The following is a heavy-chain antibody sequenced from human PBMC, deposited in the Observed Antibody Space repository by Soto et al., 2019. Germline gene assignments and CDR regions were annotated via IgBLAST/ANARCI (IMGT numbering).Heavy chain of an antibody. CDR3: ASSRHRQLLSSFRGMDV. CDR2: IIPIFGTA. J-gene: IGHJ6*02. D-gene: IGHD2-2*01. CDR1: GGTFSSYA. Sequence: ASVKVSCKASGGTFSSYAISWVRQAPGQGLEWMGGIIPIFGTANYAQKFQGRVTITADESTSTAYMELSSLRSEDTAVYYCASSRHRQLLSSFRGMDVWGQGTTVTVSS. V-gene: IGHV1-69*13.